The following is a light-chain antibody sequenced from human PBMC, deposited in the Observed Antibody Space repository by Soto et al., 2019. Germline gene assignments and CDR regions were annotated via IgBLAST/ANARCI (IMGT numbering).Light chain of an antibody. V-gene: IGKV3-20*01. Sequence: EIVLTQSPGTLSLSPGERATLSCRASQSVSSSNLAWYQQKPGQAPRVLIYGASSRATGIPDRFSGSGSGTDFTLTISRLETEDFAVYYCQQYSSSPVTFGQGTKLEIK. CDR1: QSVSSSN. CDR3: QQYSSSPVT. J-gene: IGKJ2*01. CDR2: GAS.